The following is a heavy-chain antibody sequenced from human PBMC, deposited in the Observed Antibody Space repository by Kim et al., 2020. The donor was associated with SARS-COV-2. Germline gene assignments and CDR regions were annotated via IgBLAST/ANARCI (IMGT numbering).Heavy chain of an antibody. D-gene: IGHD3-10*01. Sequence: LSLTCAVSGGSISSGGYSWSWIRQPPGKGLEWIGYIYYSGSTYYNPSLKSRVTISVDRSKNQFSLKLSSVTAADTAVYYCARGYGSGSPYGMDVWGQGTTVTVSS. CDR2: IYYSGST. CDR1: GGSISSGGYS. V-gene: IGHV4-30-2*01. J-gene: IGHJ6*02. CDR3: ARGYGSGSPYGMDV.